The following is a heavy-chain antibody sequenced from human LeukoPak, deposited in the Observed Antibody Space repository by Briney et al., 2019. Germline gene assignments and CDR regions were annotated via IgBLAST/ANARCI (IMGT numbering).Heavy chain of an antibody. D-gene: IGHD1-26*01. CDR1: GFTFSSYS. CDR3: TTDPPDAWGRWERLRDY. CDR2: IKSKTDGETA. J-gene: IGHJ4*02. V-gene: IGHV3-15*07. Sequence: GGSLRLSCAASGFTFSSYSMNWVRQAPGKGLEWVGHIKSKTDGETADYGTPVKGRFTISRDNAKKTLYLQMHSLKIEDTGIYYCTTDPPDAWGRWERLRDYWGQGTLVTVSS.